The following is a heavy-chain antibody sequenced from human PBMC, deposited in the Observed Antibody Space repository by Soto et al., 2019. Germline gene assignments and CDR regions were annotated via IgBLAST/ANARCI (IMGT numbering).Heavy chain of an antibody. V-gene: IGHV3-23*01. Sequence: PGGSLRLPCAASGFTFSSYAMSWVRQAPGKGLEWVSAISGSGGSTYYADSVKGRFTISRDNSKNTLYLQMNSLRAEDTAVYYCAKVSVAAAGNSYFDYWGQGTQVTVSS. D-gene: IGHD6-13*01. CDR2: ISGSGGST. J-gene: IGHJ4*02. CDR3: AKVSVAAAGNSYFDY. CDR1: GFTFSSYA.